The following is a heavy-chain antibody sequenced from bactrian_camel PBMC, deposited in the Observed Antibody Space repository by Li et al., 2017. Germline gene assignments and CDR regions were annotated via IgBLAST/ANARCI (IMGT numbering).Heavy chain of an antibody. Sequence: QVQLVESGGGSVQAGGSLRLSCAAPGYRYDTYCMGWFRQAPGKAREGIAVIDSDGDTAYAESMKDRFTISGDKAKNTLYLEMNDLKPEDTATYYCAQRRVVCYLKPEYYDDWGQGTQVTVS. CDR3: AQRRVVCYLKPEYYDD. CDR2: IDSDGDT. D-gene: IGHD3*01. V-gene: IGHV3S26*01. J-gene: IGHJ4*01. CDR1: GYRYDTYC.